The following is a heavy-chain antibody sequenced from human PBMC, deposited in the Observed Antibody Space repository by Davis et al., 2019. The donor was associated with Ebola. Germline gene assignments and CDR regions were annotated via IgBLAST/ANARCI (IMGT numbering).Heavy chain of an antibody. J-gene: IGHJ6*02. CDR2: IYSGGST. CDR3: ARIYFYYYGMDV. CDR1: GFTVSSNY. V-gene: IGHV3-66*01. Sequence: GGSLRLSCAASGFTVSSNYMSWVRQAPGKGLEWVSVIYSGGSTYYADSVKGRLTISRDNSKNTLYLQMNSLRAEDTGVYYCARIYFYYYGMDVWGQGTTVTVSS.